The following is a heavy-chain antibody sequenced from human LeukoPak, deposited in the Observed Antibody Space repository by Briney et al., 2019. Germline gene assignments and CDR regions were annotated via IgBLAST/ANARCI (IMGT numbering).Heavy chain of an antibody. Sequence: ASVKVSCKASGGTFSSYAISWVRQAPGQGLEWMGGIIPIFGTASYAQKFQGRVTITADESTSTAYMELSSPRSEDTAVYYCARDSETYCGGDCYYDYWGQGTLVTVSS. CDR2: IIPIFGTA. CDR3: ARDSETYCGGDCYYDY. CDR1: GGTFSSYA. J-gene: IGHJ4*02. D-gene: IGHD2-21*02. V-gene: IGHV1-69*13.